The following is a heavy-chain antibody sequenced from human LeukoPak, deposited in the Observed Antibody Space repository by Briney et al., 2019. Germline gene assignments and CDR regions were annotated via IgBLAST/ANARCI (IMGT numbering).Heavy chain of an antibody. CDR2: INHSGST. J-gene: IGHJ3*02. V-gene: IGHV4-34*01. CDR1: GGSLSGSY. CDR3: ARRSFDAFDI. Sequence: KSSETLSLTCVVNGGSLSGSYGSWFRQPPGKGLEWIGEINHSGSTNYNPSLKSRVTISVDTSKNQFSLKLSSVTAADTAVYYCARRSFDAFDIWGQGTMVTVSS.